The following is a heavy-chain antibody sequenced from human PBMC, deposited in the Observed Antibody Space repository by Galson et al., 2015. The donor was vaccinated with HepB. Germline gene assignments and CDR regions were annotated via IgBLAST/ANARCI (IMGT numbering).Heavy chain of an antibody. J-gene: IGHJ6*02. V-gene: IGHV3-21*01. CDR2: ISSSSSYI. Sequence: SLRLSCAASGFTFSSYSMNWVRQAPGKGLEWVSSISSSSSYIYYADSVKGRFTISRDNAKNSLYLQMNSLRAEDTAVYYCARDGGPIVVVPAAMDGHQYYYYYYGMDVWGQGTTVTVSS. D-gene: IGHD2-2*01. CDR3: ARDGGPIVVVPAAMDGHQYYYYYYGMDV. CDR1: GFTFSSYS.